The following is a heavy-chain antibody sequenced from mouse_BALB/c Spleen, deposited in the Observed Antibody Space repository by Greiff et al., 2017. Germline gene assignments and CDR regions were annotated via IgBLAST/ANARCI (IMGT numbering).Heavy chain of an antibody. CDR2: ISSGGGST. V-gene: IGHV5-12-1*01. CDR1: GFAFSSYD. Sequence: EVKLVESGGGLVKPGGSLKLSCAASGFAFSSYDMSWVRQTPEKRLEWVAYISSGGGSTYYPDTVKGRFTISRDNAKNTLYLQMSSLKSEDTAMYYCARHSRGFDYWGQGTTRTVSS. J-gene: IGHJ2*01. CDR3: ARHSRGFDY.